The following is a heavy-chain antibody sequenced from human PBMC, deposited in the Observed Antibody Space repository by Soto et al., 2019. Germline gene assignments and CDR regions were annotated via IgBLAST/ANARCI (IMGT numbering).Heavy chain of an antibody. D-gene: IGHD3-22*01. CDR1: GFTFSKAW. V-gene: IGHV3-15*01. CDR2: IKSKTDGGTT. J-gene: IGHJ6*02. Sequence: VGSLRLSCAASGFTFSKAWMSWVRQAPGKGLEWVGRIKSKTDGGTTDYAAPVKGRFTISRDDSKNTLYLQMNSLKTEDTAVYYCTTDKPDSSGYYPYYYYYGMDVWGQGTTVTVSS. CDR3: TTDKPDSSGYYPYYYYYGMDV.